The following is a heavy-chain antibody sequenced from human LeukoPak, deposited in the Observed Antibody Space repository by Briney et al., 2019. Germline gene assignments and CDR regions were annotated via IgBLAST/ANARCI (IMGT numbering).Heavy chain of an antibody. J-gene: IGHJ6*03. V-gene: IGHV4-59*08. CDR2: IYYSGST. D-gene: IGHD6-13*01. CDR1: GSSISSYY. CDR3: ESTRGAAGYYYSYMDV. Sequence: SETLSLTCTVSGSSISSYYWSWIRQPPGKGLEWIGYIYYSGSTNYNPSLKSRVTISVDTSKNQSSLKLSSVTAADTAVYYCESTRGAAGYYYSYMDVWGKGTTVTVSS.